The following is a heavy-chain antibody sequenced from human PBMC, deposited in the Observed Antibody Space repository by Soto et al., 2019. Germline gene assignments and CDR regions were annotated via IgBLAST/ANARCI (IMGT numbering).Heavy chain of an antibody. CDR1: GFTFSSYG. D-gene: IGHD3-3*01. J-gene: IGHJ4*02. V-gene: IGHV3-30*18. CDR2: ISYDGSNK. Sequence: AGGSLRLSCAASGFTFSSYGMHWVRQAPGKGLEWVAVISYDGSNKYYADSVKGRFTISRDNSKNTLYLQMNSLRAEDTAVYYCAKDWALRFLRGPFDYWGQGTLVTVSS. CDR3: AKDWALRFLRGPFDY.